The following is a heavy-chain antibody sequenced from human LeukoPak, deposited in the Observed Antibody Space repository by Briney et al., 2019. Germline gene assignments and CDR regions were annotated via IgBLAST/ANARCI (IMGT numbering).Heavy chain of an antibody. Sequence: PSETLSLTCTVSGGSISSSSYYWGWVRQPPGKGLEWIGSIYYSGSTYYNPSLKSRVTISVDTSKNQFSLKLSSVTAADTAVYYCARGTDSRGYQFRGFDSWGRGTLVTASS. V-gene: IGHV4-39*07. J-gene: IGHJ4*02. CDR1: GGSISSSSYY. CDR3: ARGTDSRGYQFRGFDS. D-gene: IGHD3-22*01. CDR2: IYYSGST.